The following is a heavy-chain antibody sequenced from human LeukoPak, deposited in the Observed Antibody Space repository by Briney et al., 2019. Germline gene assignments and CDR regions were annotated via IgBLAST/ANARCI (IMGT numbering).Heavy chain of an antibody. CDR3: ARDRGVPRPYYFDQ. V-gene: IGHV4-39*07. CDR1: GGSIRSSSYY. D-gene: IGHD3-10*01. J-gene: IGHJ4*02. CDR2: THYNGST. Sequence: SETLSLTCTVSGGSIRSSSYYWGCIRQPPGKGLEWIGSTHYNGSTCYNPSLGGRVIMSVDTSKNQFSLKLTSVTAADTAMYYCARDRGVPRPYYFDQWGQGTLVTVSS.